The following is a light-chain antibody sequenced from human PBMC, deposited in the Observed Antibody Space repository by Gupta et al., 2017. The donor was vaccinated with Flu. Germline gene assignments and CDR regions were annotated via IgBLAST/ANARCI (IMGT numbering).Light chain of an antibody. CDR2: DAS. CDR1: QRISRY. J-gene: IGKJ2*01. CDR3: QQRSNRPPYT. Sequence: GRATPSGSADQRISRYYAWYQQKPGQAPRRLIYDASNRSAGIPARFSGSGSGTDFALTISSLEPEDFAVNYCQQRSNRPPYTFGQGTKLQIK. V-gene: IGKV3-11*01.